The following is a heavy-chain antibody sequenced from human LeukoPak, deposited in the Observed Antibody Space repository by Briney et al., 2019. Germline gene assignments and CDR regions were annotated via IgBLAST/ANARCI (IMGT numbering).Heavy chain of an antibody. J-gene: IGHJ4*02. CDR1: GASVSSIGYS. D-gene: IGHD4-23*01. V-gene: IGHV4-30-4*08. Sequence: TSETLSLTCGVSGASVSSIGYSWSWIRQPPGKGLEWIGYIYYSGSTYYNPSLKSRVTISVDTSKNQFSLKLSSVTAADTAVYYCARVDDYGGNSFDYWGQGTLVTVSS. CDR2: IYYSGST. CDR3: ARVDDYGGNSFDY.